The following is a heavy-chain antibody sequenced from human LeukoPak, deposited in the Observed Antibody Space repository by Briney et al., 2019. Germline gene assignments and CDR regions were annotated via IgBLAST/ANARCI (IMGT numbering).Heavy chain of an antibody. CDR3: AALYYYGSGSYIDY. CDR2: IYYSGST. CDR1: GHSINSAYY. D-gene: IGHD3-10*01. V-gene: IGHV4-59*01. Sequence: SETLSLTRTVSGHSINSAYYWSWIRQPPGKGLEWIGYIYYSGSTNYNPSLKSRVTISVDTSKNQFSLKLSSVTAADTAVYYCAALYYYGSGSYIDYWGQGTLVTVSS. J-gene: IGHJ4*02.